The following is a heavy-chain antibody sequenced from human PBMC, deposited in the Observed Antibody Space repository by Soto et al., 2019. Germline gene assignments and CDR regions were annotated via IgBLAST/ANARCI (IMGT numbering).Heavy chain of an antibody. CDR2: VFYTGST. D-gene: IGHD4-17*01. CDR1: GGSMSNNY. J-gene: IGHJ4*02. V-gene: IGHV4-59*01. Sequence: QVHLQESGPGLVKPSETLSLFCNVSGGSMSNNYWSWIRQAPGKGLEWIGYVFYTGSTNYNPSLKRRVTISVDTSKKYCALRLSSVTAADTAVYYCARSLTVTRFDQWGQGTRVIVS. CDR3: ARSLTVTRFDQ.